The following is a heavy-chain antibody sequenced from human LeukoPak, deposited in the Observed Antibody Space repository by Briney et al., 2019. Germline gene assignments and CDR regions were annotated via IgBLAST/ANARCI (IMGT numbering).Heavy chain of an antibody. J-gene: IGHJ4*02. CDR3: AKSIYYYGSGSYCPLHY. Sequence: GESLRLSCAASKFTFSNYAMSWVRQAPGKGLEWVSAISASGGSTYYADSVKGRFTISRDNSRNTLYLQMNSLRAEDTAVYYCAKSIYYYGSGSYCPLHYWGQGALVTVSS. V-gene: IGHV3-23*01. CDR1: KFTFSNYA. D-gene: IGHD3-10*01. CDR2: ISASGGST.